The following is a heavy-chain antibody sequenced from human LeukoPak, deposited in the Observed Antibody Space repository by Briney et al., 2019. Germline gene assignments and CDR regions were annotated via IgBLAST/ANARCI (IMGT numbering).Heavy chain of an antibody. CDR1: GYTFTSFA. Sequence: ASVKVSCKASGYTFTSFAVHWVRQAPGQRPEWMGWMNIGNGNTKYSQNIQDRITFFRDTSANTVYMELSSLTSEDTAVYYCARSEILDYYYGSGRYFDYWGQGSLVTVSS. V-gene: IGHV1-3*04. J-gene: IGHJ4*02. CDR3: ARSEILDYYYGSGRYFDY. CDR2: MNIGNGNT. D-gene: IGHD3-10*01.